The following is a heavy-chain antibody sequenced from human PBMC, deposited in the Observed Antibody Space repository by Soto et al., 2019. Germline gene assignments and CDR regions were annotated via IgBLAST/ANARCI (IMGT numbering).Heavy chain of an antibody. D-gene: IGHD6-19*01. CDR3: ARVGASTGIAVAGTPYYFDY. CDR2: IIPIFGTA. J-gene: IGHJ4*02. Sequence: QVQLVQSGAEVRKPGSSVKVSCKASGGTFSRHAISWVRQAPGQGLEWMGGIIPIFGTANHAQKFQGRVTITADKSTSTAYMELSSLRSEDTAVYYCARVGASTGIAVAGTPYYFDYWGQGTLVTVSS. CDR1: GGTFSRHA. V-gene: IGHV1-69*06.